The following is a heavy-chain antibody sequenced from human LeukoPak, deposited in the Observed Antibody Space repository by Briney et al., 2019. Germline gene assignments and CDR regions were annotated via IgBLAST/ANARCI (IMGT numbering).Heavy chain of an antibody. CDR3: AGGTRITAAVYFQY. D-gene: IGHD6-13*01. CDR1: GFTFNTYR. Sequence: GGSLRLSCAGSGFTFNTYRMSWVRQAPGKGLEWVSYISGSGSTLYYADSVKGRFTISRDNAKNSLYLQMNSLRDEDTAVYYCAGGTRITAAVYFQYWGQGILVTVSS. CDR2: ISGSGSTL. V-gene: IGHV3-48*02. J-gene: IGHJ1*01.